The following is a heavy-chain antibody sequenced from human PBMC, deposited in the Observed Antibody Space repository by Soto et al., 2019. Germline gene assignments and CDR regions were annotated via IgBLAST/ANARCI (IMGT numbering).Heavy chain of an antibody. V-gene: IGHV3-30-3*01. Sequence: QVQLVESGGGVVQPGRSLRLSCAASGFTFSSYAMHWVRQAPGKGLEWVAVISYDGSNKYYADSVKGRLTISRDNSKNTRYLQMNSLRAEDTGVYYWAAYGDDDTFAYWGQGTLVTVSS. CDR1: GFTFSSYA. J-gene: IGHJ4*02. CDR2: ISYDGSNK. CDR3: AAYGDDDTFAY. D-gene: IGHD4-17*01.